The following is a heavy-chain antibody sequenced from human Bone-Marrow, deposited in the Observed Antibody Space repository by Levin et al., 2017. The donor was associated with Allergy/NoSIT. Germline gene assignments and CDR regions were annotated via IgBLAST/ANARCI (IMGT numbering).Heavy chain of an antibody. Sequence: QHGESLKISCAASGFTVNNNYMTWVRQAPGKGLEWVSLIYSVGSTYYADSVKGRFTISRDSSKNTVYLQMNNLRAEDTAVYYCARNVPVTDLGYWGQGTLVTVSS. CDR3: ARNVPVTDLGY. CDR2: IYSVGST. J-gene: IGHJ4*02. CDR1: GFTVNNNY. V-gene: IGHV3-53*01. D-gene: IGHD3-10*02.